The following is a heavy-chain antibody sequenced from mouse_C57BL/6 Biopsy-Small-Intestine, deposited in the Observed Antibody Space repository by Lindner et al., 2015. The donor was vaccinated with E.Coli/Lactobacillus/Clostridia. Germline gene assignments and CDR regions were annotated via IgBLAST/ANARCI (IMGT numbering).Heavy chain of an antibody. CDR2: INPYYGST. V-gene: IGHV1-39*01. Sequence: VQLQESGVELVKPGASVKISCKASGYSFTGYNMNWVKQSHGKSLEWIGNINPYYGSTSYNQKFKGKATLTVDKSSSTAYMQLNSLTSEDSAVYYCAREETGPWFAYWGQGTLVTVSA. CDR3: AREETGPWFAY. CDR1: GYSFTGYN. J-gene: IGHJ3*01. D-gene: IGHD4-1*01.